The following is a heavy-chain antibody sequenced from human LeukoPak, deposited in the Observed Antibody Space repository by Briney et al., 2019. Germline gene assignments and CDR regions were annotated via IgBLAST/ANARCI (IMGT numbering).Heavy chain of an antibody. D-gene: IGHD3-22*01. J-gene: IGHJ5*02. CDR3: AREETYYYDSSGRLFDP. CDR1: GGSISSGDYH. V-gene: IGHV4-30-4*01. CDR2: IYYSGST. Sequence: NPSQTLSITCTVSGGSISSGDYHWSWIRQPPGKGLEWIGYIYYSGSTYYNPSLKSRVTISVDTSKNQFSLKLSSVTAADTAVYYCAREETYYYDSSGRLFDPWGQGTLVTVSS.